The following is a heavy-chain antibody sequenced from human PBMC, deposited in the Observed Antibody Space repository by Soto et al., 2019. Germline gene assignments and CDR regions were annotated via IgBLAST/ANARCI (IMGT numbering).Heavy chain of an antibody. CDR1: GGSVGSGSYY. D-gene: IGHD6-13*01. Sequence: QVQLQESGPGLVKPSETLSLTCTVSGGSVGSGSYYWSWIRQPPGKGLEWIGYIYYSGSTNYNPSLKSRVTISVDTSKNQFSLKLSSVTAADTAVYYCARDRSSSWLDYWGQGTLVTVSS. V-gene: IGHV4-61*01. CDR3: ARDRSSSWLDY. CDR2: IYYSGST. J-gene: IGHJ4*02.